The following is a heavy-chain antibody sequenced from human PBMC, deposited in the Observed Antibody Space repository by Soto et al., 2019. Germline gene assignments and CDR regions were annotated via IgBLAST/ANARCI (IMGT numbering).Heavy chain of an antibody. Sequence: QVQLVQSGAEVKKPGASVKVSCKASGYTFTGYYMHWVRQATGQGLEWMGWINPNSGGTNYAQKFQGRVTMTRDTSISAAYMELSRLSSDDTAVYYCARIAQWARLSRDPWGQGTLVTVSS. CDR2: INPNSGGT. J-gene: IGHJ5*02. V-gene: IGHV1-2*02. CDR3: ARIAQWARLSRDP. CDR1: GYTFTGYY. D-gene: IGHD6-19*01.